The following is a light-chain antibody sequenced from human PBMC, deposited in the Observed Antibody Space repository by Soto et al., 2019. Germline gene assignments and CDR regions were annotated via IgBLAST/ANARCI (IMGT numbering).Light chain of an antibody. CDR1: QSVSSS. CDR2: GAS. Sequence: EIVMTQSPATLSVSPGERATLSCRASQSVSSSFIAWYQHKPGQAPRLLIYGASSRATGIPDRFSGSGSGTDFTLTISSLQSEDFAVYYCQQYNSWPPITFGQGTRLEIK. J-gene: IGKJ5*01. CDR3: QQYNSWPPIT. V-gene: IGKV3D-15*01.